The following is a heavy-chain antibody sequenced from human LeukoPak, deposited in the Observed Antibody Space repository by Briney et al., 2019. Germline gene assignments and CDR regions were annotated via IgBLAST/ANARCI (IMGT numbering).Heavy chain of an antibody. V-gene: IGHV4-39*07. J-gene: IGHJ5*02. CDR2: VYYSGST. D-gene: IGHD6-13*01. Sequence: PSETLSLTCSVSGGSIRSSHYYWGWIRQPPGQGLEWIASVYYSGSTYYNPSLKSRVTISVDTSKNQFSLKLSSVTAADTAVYYCARLHSSSWYYGWFDPWGQGTLVTVSS. CDR1: GGSIRSSHYY. CDR3: ARLHSSSWYYGWFDP.